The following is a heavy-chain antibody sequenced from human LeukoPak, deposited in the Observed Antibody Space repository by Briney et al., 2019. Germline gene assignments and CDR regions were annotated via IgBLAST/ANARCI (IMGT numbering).Heavy chain of an antibody. J-gene: IGHJ6*02. CDR2: ISWNSGSI. Sequence: GGSLRLSCAASGFTFDDYVMHWVRRAPGKGLEWVSGISWNSGSIGYADSVKGRFTISRDNAKNSLYLQMNSLRAEDTALYYCAKDIHYYYYYGMDVWGQGTTVTVSS. CDR1: GFTFDDYV. V-gene: IGHV3-9*01. CDR3: AKDIHYYYYYGMDV.